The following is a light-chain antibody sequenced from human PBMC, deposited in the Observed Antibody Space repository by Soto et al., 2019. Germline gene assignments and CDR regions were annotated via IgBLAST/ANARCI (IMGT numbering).Light chain of an antibody. J-gene: IGKJ2*01. V-gene: IGKV1-33*01. CDR1: QDISNY. CDR2: DAS. CDR3: QQYNNGPPTYT. Sequence: IQMTQSPSSLSASVGDRVTITCQASQDISNYLNWYQQKPGKAPKLLIYDASNLQTGAPSRFSGGGSGTVFTFTISSLQPEDLATYHCQQYNNGPPTYTFGQGTKVDIK.